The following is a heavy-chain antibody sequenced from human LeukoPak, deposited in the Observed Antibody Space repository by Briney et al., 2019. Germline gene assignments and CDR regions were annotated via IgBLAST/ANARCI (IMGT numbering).Heavy chain of an antibody. CDR1: GFTFSDYY. V-gene: IGHV3-11*04. CDR2: ISSSGSTI. D-gene: IGHD2-2*01. Sequence: GGSLRLSCAASGFTFSDYYMSWIRQAPGKGLEWVSYISSSGSTIYYADSVKGRFTISRDNAKNSLYLQMNSLRAEDTAVYYCARAQSDCSSTSCYDTQYFQHWGQGTLVTVSS. J-gene: IGHJ1*01. CDR3: ARAQSDCSSTSCYDTQYFQH.